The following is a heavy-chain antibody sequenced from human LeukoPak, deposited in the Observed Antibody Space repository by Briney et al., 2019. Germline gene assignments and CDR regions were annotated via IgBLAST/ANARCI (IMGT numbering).Heavy chain of an antibody. D-gene: IGHD3-22*01. J-gene: IGHJ4*02. CDR2: INPNSGGT. CDR3: ARRGYYDSSGYYDY. V-gene: IGHV1-2*02. CDR1: GYTFTGYY. Sequence: GASVKVSCKASGYTFTGYYMHWVRQAPGQGLEWMGWINPNSGGTNYAQKFQGRVTMTRDTSISTAYMELSRLRSDGTAVYYCARRGYYDSSGYYDYWGQGTLVTVSS.